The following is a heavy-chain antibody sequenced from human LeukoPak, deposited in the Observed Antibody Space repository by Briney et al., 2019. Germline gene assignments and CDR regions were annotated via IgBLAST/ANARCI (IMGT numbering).Heavy chain of an antibody. D-gene: IGHD2-2*01. CDR2: MSPSGGST. V-gene: IGHV3-23*01. CDR3: AKDQDVGGYCTSTSCYFGLCGS. Sequence: PGGSLRLSCAASGFSFSTNTMNWVRQAPGRGLEWVAAMSPSGGSTNYTDSVKGRFTISRGNSKNTLFLQMNSLRAEDSALYYCAKDQDVGGYCTSTSCYFGLCGSWGQGALVTVSS. CDR1: GFSFSTNT. J-gene: IGHJ5*02.